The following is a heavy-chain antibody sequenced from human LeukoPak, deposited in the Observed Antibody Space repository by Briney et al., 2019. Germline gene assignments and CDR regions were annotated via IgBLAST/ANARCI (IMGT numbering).Heavy chain of an antibody. J-gene: IGHJ4*02. CDR1: GGSVSGGNFY. V-gene: IGHV4-61*01. Sequence: SETLSLTCTVSGGSVSGGNFYWSWIRQPPGKGLEWIGYIFHSGNTNYNPSLKSRVTMSVDTSKSQFSLKLSSVTAADTAVYYCAAYAGDCYGYYFDYWGQGTLVTVSS. CDR2: IFHSGNT. CDR3: AAYAGDCYGYYFDY. D-gene: IGHD2-21*02.